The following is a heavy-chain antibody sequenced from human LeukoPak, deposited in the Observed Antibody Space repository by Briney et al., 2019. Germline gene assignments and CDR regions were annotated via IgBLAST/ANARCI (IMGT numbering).Heavy chain of an antibody. J-gene: IGHJ4*02. CDR1: GGTFSSYA. Sequence: SVKVSCKASGGTFSSYAISWVRQAPGQGLEWMGGIIPIFGTANYAQKFRGRVTITADESTSTAYMELSSLRSEDTAVYYCASGTTVTGYYFDYWGQGTLVTVSS. CDR2: IIPIFGTA. D-gene: IGHD4-11*01. V-gene: IGHV1-69*13. CDR3: ASGTTVTGYYFDY.